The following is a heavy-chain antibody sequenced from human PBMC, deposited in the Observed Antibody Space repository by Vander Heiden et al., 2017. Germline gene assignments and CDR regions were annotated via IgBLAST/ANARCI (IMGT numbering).Heavy chain of an antibody. CDR3: ARGFHGMDV. J-gene: IGHJ6*02. Sequence: EVQLVESGGGLVQPGWSLRRSCASSGFTFSSYWRSWVRKAQGKGLEWVANINQDGSEKYYVDSVKGRFTISRDNAKNSLYLQMNSLRAEDTAVYYCARGFHGMDVWGQGTTVTVSS. D-gene: IGHD3-10*01. CDR1: GFTFSSYW. V-gene: IGHV3-7*01. CDR2: INQDGSEK.